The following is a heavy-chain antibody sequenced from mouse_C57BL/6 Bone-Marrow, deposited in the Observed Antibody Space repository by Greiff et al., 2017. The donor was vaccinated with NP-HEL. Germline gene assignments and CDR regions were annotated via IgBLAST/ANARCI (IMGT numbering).Heavy chain of an antibody. CDR2: IHPNSGST. D-gene: IGHD2-5*01. J-gene: IGHJ3*01. Sequence: VQLQQPGAELVKPGASVKLSCKASGYTFTSYWMHWVKQRPGQGLEWIGMIHPNSGSTNYNEKFKSKATLTVDKSSSTAYMQLSSLTSEDSAVYYCARRGLYSNYEAYWGQGTLVTVSA. CDR1: GYTFTSYW. V-gene: IGHV1-64*01. CDR3: ARRGLYSNYEAY.